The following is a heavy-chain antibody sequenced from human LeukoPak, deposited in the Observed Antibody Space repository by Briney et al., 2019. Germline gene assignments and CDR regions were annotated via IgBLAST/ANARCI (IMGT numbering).Heavy chain of an antibody. D-gene: IGHD2-2*01. CDR1: GFTVSSKY. CDR3: ARAPIVVVPAAKSYYMDV. Sequence: PGGSLRLSCAASGFTVSSKYMSWVRQAPGKGLEWVSVIYSGGSTYYADSVKGRFTISRDNSKNTLYLQMNSLRAEDTAVYYCARAPIVVVPAAKSYYMDVWGKGTTVTVSS. CDR2: IYSGGST. J-gene: IGHJ6*03. V-gene: IGHV3-66*02.